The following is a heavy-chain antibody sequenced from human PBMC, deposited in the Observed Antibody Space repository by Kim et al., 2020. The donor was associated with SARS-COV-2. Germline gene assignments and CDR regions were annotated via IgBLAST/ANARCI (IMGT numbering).Heavy chain of an antibody. CDR1: GGSFSGYY. CDR3: ARARIAAAGTLCDY. D-gene: IGHD6-13*01. V-gene: IGHV4-34*01. Sequence: SETLSLTCAVYGGSFSGYYWSWIRQPPGKGLEWIGEINHSGSTNYNPSLKSRVTISVDTSKNQFSLKLSSVTAADTAVYYCARARIAAAGTLCDYWGQGTLVTVSS. J-gene: IGHJ4*02. CDR2: INHSGST.